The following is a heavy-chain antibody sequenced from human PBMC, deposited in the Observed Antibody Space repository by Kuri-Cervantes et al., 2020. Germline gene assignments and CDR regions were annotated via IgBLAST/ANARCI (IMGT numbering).Heavy chain of an antibody. V-gene: IGHV3-15*01. CDR1: GFDFNNAW. J-gene: IGHJ4*02. CDR3: TVMASY. Sequence: GGSLRLSCAASGFDFNNAWMSWVRQAPGKGLEWVGRIKSRVSGATTDYAAPVKGRFTISRDDSKNTLYLQMTSLKTEDTAVYYCTVMASYWGQGTLVTVSS. D-gene: IGHD5-24*01. CDR2: IKSRVSGATT.